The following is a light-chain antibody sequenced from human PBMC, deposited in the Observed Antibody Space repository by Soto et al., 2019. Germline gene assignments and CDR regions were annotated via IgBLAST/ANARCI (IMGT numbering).Light chain of an antibody. Sequence: QSALTQPASVSGSPGQSITISCTGTSGDIGSYNRVSWYQQHPGKAPKLIIYEVTDRPSGVSNRFSGSKSGNTASLTISGLQAEDEAEYYCSSYTTSSTLVLFGGGTKLTVL. CDR1: SGDIGSYNR. J-gene: IGLJ2*01. V-gene: IGLV2-14*01. CDR3: SSYTTSSTLVL. CDR2: EVT.